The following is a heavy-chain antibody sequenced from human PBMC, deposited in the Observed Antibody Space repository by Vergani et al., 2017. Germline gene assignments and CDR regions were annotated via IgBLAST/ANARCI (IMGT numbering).Heavy chain of an antibody. V-gene: IGHV3-21*01. CDR3: ARENSSGWYMDY. Sequence: EVQLVESGGGLVQPGRSLRLSCAASGFTFDDYAMHWVRQAPGKGLEWVSSISSSSSYIYYADSVKGRFTISRDNAKNSLYLQMNSLRAEDTAVYYCARENSSGWYMDYWGQGTLVTVSS. D-gene: IGHD6-19*01. CDR2: ISSSSSYI. CDR1: GFTFDDYA. J-gene: IGHJ4*02.